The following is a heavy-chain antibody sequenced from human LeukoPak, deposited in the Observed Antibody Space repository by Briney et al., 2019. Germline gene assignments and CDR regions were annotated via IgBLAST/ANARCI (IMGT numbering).Heavy chain of an antibody. D-gene: IGHD2/OR15-2a*01. CDR2: TYAGDSDT. J-gene: IGHJ4*02. CDR1: GYRFNMYW. Sequence: GEPLKISCRGSGYRFNMYWIGWVRHMPGKGLEWMGFTYAGDSDTRYTPSFQGQVSMSVDKSIKTAYLQWSSLKASDTAMYYCARRQGCSNSNCPPDYWGQGTLVTVSP. CDR3: ARRQGCSNSNCPPDY. V-gene: IGHV5-51*01.